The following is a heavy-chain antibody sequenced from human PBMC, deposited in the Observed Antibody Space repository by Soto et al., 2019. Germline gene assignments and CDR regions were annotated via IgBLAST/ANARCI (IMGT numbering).Heavy chain of an antibody. CDR1: GGSISSYY. CDR3: ARRSDSYYDILTGYYTEYYFDY. CDR2: IYYSGST. D-gene: IGHD3-9*01. Sequence: QVQLQESGPGLVKPSETLSLTCTVSGGSISSYYWSWIRQPPGKGLEWIGYIYYSGSTNYNPSLKSRVTISVDTSKNQFSLKLSSVTAADTAVYYCARRSDSYYDILTGYYTEYYFDYWGQGTLVTVSS. V-gene: IGHV4-59*08. J-gene: IGHJ4*02.